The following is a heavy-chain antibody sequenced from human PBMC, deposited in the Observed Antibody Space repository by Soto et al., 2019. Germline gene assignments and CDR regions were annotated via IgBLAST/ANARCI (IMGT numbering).Heavy chain of an antibody. Sequence: EVQLVGSGGGLVKPGGSLRLSCAASGFTFSSYSMNWVRQAPGKGLEWVSSISRSSSYIYYADSVKGRFTISRDNAKNSLYLQMNSLRAEDTAVYYCARDQQLEWLLYGDKRYYFDYWGQGTLVTVSS. V-gene: IGHV3-21*01. J-gene: IGHJ4*02. D-gene: IGHD3-3*01. CDR1: GFTFSSYS. CDR3: ARDQQLEWLLYGDKRYYFDY. CDR2: ISRSSSYI.